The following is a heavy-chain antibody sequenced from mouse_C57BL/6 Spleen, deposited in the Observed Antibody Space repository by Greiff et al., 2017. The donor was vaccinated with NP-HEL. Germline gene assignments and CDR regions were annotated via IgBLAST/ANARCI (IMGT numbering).Heavy chain of an antibody. V-gene: IGHV1-82*01. J-gene: IGHJ3*01. Sequence: VQLQQSGPELVKPGASVKISCKASGYAFSSSWMNWVKQRPGKGLEWIGRIYPGDGDTNYNGKFKGKATLTADKSSSTAYMQLSSLTSEDSAVYFCARGGWDGAYWGQGTLVTVSA. CDR2: IYPGDGDT. CDR3: ARGGWDGAY. CDR1: GYAFSSSW. D-gene: IGHD4-1*01.